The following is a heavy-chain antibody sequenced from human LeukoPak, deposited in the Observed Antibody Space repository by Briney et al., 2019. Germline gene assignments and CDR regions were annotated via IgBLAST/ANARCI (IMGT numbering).Heavy chain of an antibody. CDR2: MNPNSGNT. CDR1: GYTFTSYD. J-gene: IGHJ4*02. CDR3: ARFSGSQRGFDY. V-gene: IGHV1-8*01. D-gene: IGHD1-26*01. Sequence: GASVKVSCKASGYTFTSYDINWVRQATGQGLEWMGWMNPNSGNTGYAQKFQGRVTMTRNTSISTAYMELSSLRSEDTAVYYCARFSGSQRGFDYWGQGTLVTVSS.